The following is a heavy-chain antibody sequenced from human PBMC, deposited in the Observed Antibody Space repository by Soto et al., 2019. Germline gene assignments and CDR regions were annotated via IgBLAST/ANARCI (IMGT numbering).Heavy chain of an antibody. Sequence: GGSLRLSCAASGFTFSSYSMNWVRQAPGKGLEWVSSISSSSSYIYYADSVKGRFTISRENAKNSLYLQMNSLRAEDTAVYYCASSPRRYCSGGSCYGPSEPVDYWGQGTLVTVSS. CDR2: ISSSSSYI. D-gene: IGHD2-15*01. J-gene: IGHJ4*02. CDR1: GFTFSSYS. CDR3: ASSPRRYCSGGSCYGPSEPVDY. V-gene: IGHV3-21*01.